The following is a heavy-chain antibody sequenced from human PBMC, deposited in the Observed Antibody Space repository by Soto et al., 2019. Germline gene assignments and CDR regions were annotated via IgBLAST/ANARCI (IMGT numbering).Heavy chain of an antibody. CDR1: GGSISSSSYY. J-gene: IGHJ4*02. CDR2: IYYSGST. CDR3: GGYCRSSSCYVDY. Sequence: QLQLQESGPGLVKPSETLSLTCTVSGGSISSSSYYWGWIRQPPGKGLEWIGSIYYSGSTYYNSSLKSRVTISVDTSKNQFSLKLSSVTAAVTAVYYCGGYCRSSSCYVDYWGQGTLVTVSS. V-gene: IGHV4-39*01. D-gene: IGHD2-2*01.